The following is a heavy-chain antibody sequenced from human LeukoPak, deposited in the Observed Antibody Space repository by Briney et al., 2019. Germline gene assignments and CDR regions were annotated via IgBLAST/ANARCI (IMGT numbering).Heavy chain of an antibody. CDR3: AREVHYYNSSGYPYGFDY. CDR1: GGSFSGYY. Sequence: PSETLSLTCAVYGGSFSGYYWSWIRQPPGKGLEWIGEINHSGSTNYNPSLKSRVTISVDTSKNQFSLKLSSVTAADTAVYYCAREVHYYNSSGYPYGFDYWGQGTLVTVPS. V-gene: IGHV4-34*01. D-gene: IGHD3-22*01. J-gene: IGHJ4*02. CDR2: INHSGST.